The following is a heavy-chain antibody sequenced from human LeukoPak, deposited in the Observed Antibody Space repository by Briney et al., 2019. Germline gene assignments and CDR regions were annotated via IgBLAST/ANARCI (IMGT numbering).Heavy chain of an antibody. CDR3: GRQGYTASHYFLDY. J-gene: IGHJ4*02. CDR1: SGSIRSYY. CDR2: IYTTGTT. D-gene: IGHD2-2*02. V-gene: IGHV4-4*07. Sequence: SETLSLTCTVSSGSIRSYYWGWVRQPPGKGLEWIGRIYTTGTTQYNPSLKSRVTMSVDTSTNQFSLNVRSMTAADTAVYYCGRQGYTASHYFLDYWSQGTLVAVS.